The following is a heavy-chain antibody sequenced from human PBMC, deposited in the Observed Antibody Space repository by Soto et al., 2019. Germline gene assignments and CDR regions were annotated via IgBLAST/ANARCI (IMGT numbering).Heavy chain of an antibody. V-gene: IGHV4-30-4*01. CDR2: IYYSGST. D-gene: IGHD5-18*01. CDR3: ARVDTAMVMVSQYYGMDV. CDR1: GGSISSGDYY. Sequence: PSETLSLTCTVSGGSISSGDYYWSWIRQPPGKGLEWIGYIYYSGSTYFNPSLKSRFTISVDTSKNQFSLKLSSVTAADTAVYYCARVDTAMVMVSQYYGMDVWGQGTTVTVSS. J-gene: IGHJ6*02.